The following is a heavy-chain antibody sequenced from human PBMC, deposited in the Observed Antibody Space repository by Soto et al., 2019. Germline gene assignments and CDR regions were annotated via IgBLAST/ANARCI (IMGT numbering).Heavy chain of an antibody. CDR3: AIRGLSKSEVRGYFDY. CDR2: ISGSGGST. D-gene: IGHD3-10*01. Sequence: PGGSLRLSCAASGFTFSSYDMTWVRQAPGKGLEWVSAISGSGGSTNYGDSVKGRFIISRDNSKNTLFMQMSSLRVEDTAVYCCAIRGLSKSEVRGYFDYWGRGTLVTVSS. CDR1: GFTFSSYD. J-gene: IGHJ4*02. V-gene: IGHV3-23*01.